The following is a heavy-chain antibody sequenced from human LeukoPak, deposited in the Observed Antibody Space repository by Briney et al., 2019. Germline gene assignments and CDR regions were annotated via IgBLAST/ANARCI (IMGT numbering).Heavy chain of an antibody. Sequence: ASVKVSCKASGFTFSGCAMQWLRLARGQRLEWIGWIVVGTGKKDYAQRFQERVTITTDMTTSTAYMELSSLRSEDTAVYYCAAGVGYTYGLSLGATALISDIWGQGTKVTVSA. CDR2: IVVGTGKK. V-gene: IGHV1-58*02. CDR3: AAGVGYTYGLSLGATALISDI. J-gene: IGHJ3*02. D-gene: IGHD5-18*01. CDR1: GFTFSGCA.